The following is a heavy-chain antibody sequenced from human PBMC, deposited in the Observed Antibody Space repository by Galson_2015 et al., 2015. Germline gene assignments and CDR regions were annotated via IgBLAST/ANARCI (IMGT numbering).Heavy chain of an antibody. CDR3: ARYCISVSCSPDY. D-gene: IGHD2-2*01. CDR2: IYPADSYT. CDR1: GYRFTDFW. V-gene: IGHV5-51*01. J-gene: IGHJ4*02. Sequence: QSGAEVKKPGESLKISCKTSGYRFTDFWIGWVRQMPGKGLEWMGTIYPADSYTRYSPSFQGQVTISADRSTTAYLQWSSLKASDSAMYYCARYCISVSCSPDYWGQGTLVTVSS.